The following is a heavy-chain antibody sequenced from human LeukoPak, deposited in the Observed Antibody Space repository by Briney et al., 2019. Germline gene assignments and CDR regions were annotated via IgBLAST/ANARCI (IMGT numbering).Heavy chain of an antibody. J-gene: IGHJ4*02. Sequence: ASVKVSRKASGYTFTGHYMHWVRQAPGQGLEWMGWINPNSGGTNYAQKFQGRVTMTRDTSISTAYMELSRLRSDDTAVYYCAREVVVVADLFDYWGQGTLVTASS. D-gene: IGHD2-15*01. V-gene: IGHV1-2*02. CDR1: GYTFTGHY. CDR2: INPNSGGT. CDR3: AREVVVVADLFDY.